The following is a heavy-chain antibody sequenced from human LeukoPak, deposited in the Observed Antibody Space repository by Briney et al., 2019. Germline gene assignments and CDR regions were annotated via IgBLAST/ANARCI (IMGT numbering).Heavy chain of an antibody. D-gene: IGHD1-1*01. CDR1: EFTFSSYA. V-gene: IGHV3-23*01. CDR3: VKEVPNTTSVTGWFDP. CDR2: ISGSGGST. Sequence: GGSLRLSCAASEFTFSSYAMSWVRQAPGKGLEWVSAISGSGGSTYYADSVKGRFTISRDNSKNILYLQMSSLRAEDTAVYYCVKEVPNTTSVTGWFDPWGQGTLVTVSS. J-gene: IGHJ5*02.